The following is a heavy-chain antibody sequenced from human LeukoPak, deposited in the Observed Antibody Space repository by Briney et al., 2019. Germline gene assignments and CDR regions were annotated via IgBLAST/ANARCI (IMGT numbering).Heavy chain of an antibody. CDR3: ARHIWPGNSDAFDI. Sequence: PSETLSLTCAVYGGSFSGYYWSWIRQPPGKGLEWIGEINHSGSTNYNPSLKSRVTISVDTSKNQFSLKLSSVTAADTAVYYCARHIWPGNSDAFDIWGQGTMVTVSS. D-gene: IGHD4-23*01. CDR1: GGSFSGYY. CDR2: INHSGST. J-gene: IGHJ3*02. V-gene: IGHV4-34*01.